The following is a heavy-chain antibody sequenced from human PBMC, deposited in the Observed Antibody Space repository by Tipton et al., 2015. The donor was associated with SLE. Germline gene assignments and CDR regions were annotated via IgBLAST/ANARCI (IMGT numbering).Heavy chain of an antibody. D-gene: IGHD5-18*01. CDR3: ARGWIQLWGHDAFDI. V-gene: IGHV3-23*01. CDR1: GFTFSSYG. Sequence: SLRLSCAASGFTFSSYGMSWVRQAPGKGLEWVSAISGSGGSTYYADSVKGRFTISRDNSKNTLYLQMNSLRAEDTAVYYCARGWIQLWGHDAFDIWGQGTMVTVSS. CDR2: ISGSGGST. J-gene: IGHJ3*02.